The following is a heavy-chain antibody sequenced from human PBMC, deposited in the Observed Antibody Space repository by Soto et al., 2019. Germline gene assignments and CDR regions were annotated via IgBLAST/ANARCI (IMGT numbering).Heavy chain of an antibody. CDR2: MYHSGST. D-gene: IGHD3-3*01. Sequence: PSETLSLTCAVSGYSISSGYYWGWIRQPPGKGLEWIGSMYHSGSTYYNPSLKSRVTISEDTSKNQFSLILSSVTAADTAVYYCEREGLRLLEWLHAGSGMDVWGQGTTATVSS. V-gene: IGHV4-38-2*02. J-gene: IGHJ6*02. CDR1: GYSISSGYY. CDR3: EREGLRLLEWLHAGSGMDV.